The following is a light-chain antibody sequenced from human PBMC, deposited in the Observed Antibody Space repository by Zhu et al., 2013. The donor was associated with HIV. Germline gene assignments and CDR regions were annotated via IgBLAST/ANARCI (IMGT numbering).Light chain of an antibody. CDR2: EVS. J-gene: IGLJ2*01. CDR1: RSDIGSYNY. CDR3: SSYTSSSTVV. Sequence: QSALTQPPSASGSPGQSVTISCTGTRSDIGSYNYVAWYQQHPGKAPKLVIYEVSKRPSGVPDRFSGSKSGNTASLTVSGLQAEDEADYYCSSYTSSSTVVFGGGTKLTVL. V-gene: IGLV2-8*01.